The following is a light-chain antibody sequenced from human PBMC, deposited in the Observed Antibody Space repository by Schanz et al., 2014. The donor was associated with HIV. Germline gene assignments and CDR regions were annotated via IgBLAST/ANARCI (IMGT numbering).Light chain of an antibody. CDR3: QQFNNWPPEGT. Sequence: EIVMTQSPATLSVSLGEGATLSCRASQGVTSNLAWYQQKPGQAPRLLIYGASTRATGIPARFSGSGSGTEFTLTISSLQSEDFAVYYCQQFNNWPPEGTFGQGTKVELK. V-gene: IGKV3-15*01. J-gene: IGKJ1*01. CDR1: QGVTSN. CDR2: GAS.